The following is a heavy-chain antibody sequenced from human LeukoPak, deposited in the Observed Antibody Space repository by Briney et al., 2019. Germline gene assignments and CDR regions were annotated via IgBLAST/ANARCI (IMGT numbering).Heavy chain of an antibody. V-gene: IGHV3-11*01. D-gene: IGHD3-10*01. CDR1: GFTFSDYY. CDR2: ISSSGSTI. CDR3: ARESYYGSGSSPPFDY. J-gene: IGHJ4*02. Sequence: GGSLRLSCAASGFTFSDYYMSWIRQAPGKGLEWVSYISSSGSTIYYADSVKGRFTISRDNAKNSLYLQMNSLRAEDTAVYYCARESYYGSGSSPPFDYWGQGTLVTVSP.